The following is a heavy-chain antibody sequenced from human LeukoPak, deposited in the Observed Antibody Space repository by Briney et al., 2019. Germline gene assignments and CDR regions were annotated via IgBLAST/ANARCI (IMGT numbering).Heavy chain of an antibody. J-gene: IGHJ6*02. CDR1: GGSISSYY. CDR2: IYTSGST. D-gene: IGHD2-2*02. V-gene: IGHV4-4*07. Sequence: PSETLSLTCTVSGGSISSYYWSWVRQPAGKVLEWIGRIYTSGSTNYNPSLKSRVTMSVDTSKNQFSLKLSSVTAADTAVYYCAVPAAIAGIYYYGMDVWGQGTTVTVSS. CDR3: AVPAAIAGIYYYGMDV.